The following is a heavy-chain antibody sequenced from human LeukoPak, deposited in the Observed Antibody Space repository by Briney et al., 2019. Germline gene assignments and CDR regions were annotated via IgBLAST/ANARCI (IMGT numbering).Heavy chain of an antibody. V-gene: IGHV3-23*01. J-gene: IGHJ4*02. CDR1: GFTFSSYG. Sequence: GGSLRLSCAASGFTFSSYGMHWVRQAPGKGLEWVSAFSGSGGSTYYANSVKGRFTISRDNSKNTLYLQMNSLRAEDTAVYYCARSGLSRFGFWGQGTLVTVSS. CDR3: ARSGLSRFGF. CDR2: FSGSGGST. D-gene: IGHD2/OR15-2a*01.